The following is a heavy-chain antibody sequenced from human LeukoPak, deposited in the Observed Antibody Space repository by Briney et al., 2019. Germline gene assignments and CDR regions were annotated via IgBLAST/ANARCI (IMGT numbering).Heavy chain of an antibody. J-gene: IGHJ4*02. CDR3: ARGGYYDYVWGSYRFDY. CDR2: INHSGST. Sequence: SETLSLTCAVYGGSFSGYCWSWIRQPPGKGLEWIGEINHSGSTNYNPSLKSRVTISVDTSKNQFSLKLSSVTAADTAVYYCARGGYYDYVWGSYRFDYWGQGTLVTVSS. CDR1: GGSFSGYC. V-gene: IGHV4-34*01. D-gene: IGHD3-16*02.